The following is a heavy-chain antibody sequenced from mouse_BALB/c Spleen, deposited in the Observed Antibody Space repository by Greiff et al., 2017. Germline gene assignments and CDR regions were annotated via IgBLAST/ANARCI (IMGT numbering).Heavy chain of an antibody. CDR3: AREYGNYGWFAY. CDR2: IYPGDGDT. CDR1: GYTFTSYW. J-gene: IGHJ3*01. V-gene: IGHV1-87*01. D-gene: IGHD2-10*02. Sequence: VKLLESGAELARPGASVKLSCKASGYTFTSYWMQWVKQRPGQGLEWIGAIYPGDGDTRYTQKFKGKATLTADKSSSTAYMQLSSLASEDSAVYYCAREYGNYGWFAYWGQGTLVTVSA.